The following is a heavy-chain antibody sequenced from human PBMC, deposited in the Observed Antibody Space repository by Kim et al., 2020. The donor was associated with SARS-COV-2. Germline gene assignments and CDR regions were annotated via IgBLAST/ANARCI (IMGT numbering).Heavy chain of an antibody. V-gene: IGHV3-23*01. CDR3: VRHAGCDY. D-gene: IGHD2-8*01. Sequence: GGSSYYADSVKGRFTLSRDNSKNTVYLEMNSLRAEDTAVYYCVRHAGCDYWGQGTLVTVSS. CDR2: GGSS. J-gene: IGHJ4*02.